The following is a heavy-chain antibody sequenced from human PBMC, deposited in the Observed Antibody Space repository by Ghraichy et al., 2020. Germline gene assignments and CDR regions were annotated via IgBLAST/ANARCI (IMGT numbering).Heavy chain of an antibody. CDR1: GFTFSSYA. J-gene: IGHJ4*02. CDR2: ITSSGNYI. V-gene: IGHV3-21*01. CDR3: ARDTYTYGRLDH. Sequence: GESLNISCVASGFTFSSYAMNWVRQAPGKGLEWVSSITSSGNYIYYADSVRGRFTVSRDNDYNSLYLQMDSLRAEDTAIYYCARDTYTYGRLDHWGQGTLVTVSS. D-gene: IGHD3-16*01.